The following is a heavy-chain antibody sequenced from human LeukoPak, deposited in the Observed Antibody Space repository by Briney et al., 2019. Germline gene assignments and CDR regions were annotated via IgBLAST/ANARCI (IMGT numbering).Heavy chain of an antibody. CDR3: ARRGLHLAGGGFDS. J-gene: IGHJ4*02. V-gene: IGHV3-11*01. D-gene: IGHD3-10*01. CDR2: ITSSGSAT. CDR1: GFTFSDFY. Sequence: PGGSLRLSCVASGFTFSDFYISWVRQASGKGLEWISYITSSGSATYYADSVKGRFTISRDNAKTAVYLQMNSLRAEDTAVYYCARRGLHLAGGGFDSWGQGSLVTVSS.